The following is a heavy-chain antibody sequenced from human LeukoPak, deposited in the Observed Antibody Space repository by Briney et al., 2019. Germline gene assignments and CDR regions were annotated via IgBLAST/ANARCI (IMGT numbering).Heavy chain of an antibody. V-gene: IGHV1-8*01. D-gene: IGHD6-6*01. CDR3: AREPSLQSSSSYNY. CDR2: MNPNSGNT. Sequence: ASVKVSCKASGYTFTSYDINWVRQATGQGLEWMGWMNPNSGNTGYAQKFQGRVTMTRDTSITTAYMELSSLSSEDTAMYYCAREPSLQSSSSYNYWGQGTLVTIS. CDR1: GYTFTSYD. J-gene: IGHJ4*02.